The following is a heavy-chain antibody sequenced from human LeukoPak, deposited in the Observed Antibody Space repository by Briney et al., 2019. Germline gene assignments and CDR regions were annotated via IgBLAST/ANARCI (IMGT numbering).Heavy chain of an antibody. Sequence: GRSLRLSCAASGFTFDDYAMHWVRQAPGKGLEWVSGISWNSGSIGYADSVKGRFTISRDNAKNSLYLQLDSLRAEDTAVYYCAKQYYFDYWGQGTLVTVSS. CDR3: AKQYYFDY. V-gene: IGHV3-9*01. J-gene: IGHJ4*02. CDR2: ISWNSGSI. CDR1: GFTFDDYA.